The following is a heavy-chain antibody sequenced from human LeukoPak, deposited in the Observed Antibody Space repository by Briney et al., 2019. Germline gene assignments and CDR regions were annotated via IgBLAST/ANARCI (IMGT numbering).Heavy chain of an antibody. CDR1: GFTFSSYA. Sequence: GGSLRLSCPASGFTFSSYAMSSVRQAPGKGLEWVSAISGSGGSTYYADSVKGRFTISRDNSKNTLYLQMNSLRAEDTAVYYCAKGLAVARGYFDYWGQGTLVTVSS. V-gene: IGHV3-23*01. CDR2: ISGSGGST. J-gene: IGHJ4*02. D-gene: IGHD6-19*01. CDR3: AKGLAVARGYFDY.